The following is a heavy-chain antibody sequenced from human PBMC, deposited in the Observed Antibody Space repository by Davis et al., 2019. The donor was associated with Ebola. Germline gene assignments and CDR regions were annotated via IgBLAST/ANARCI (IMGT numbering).Heavy chain of an antibody. Sequence: PGGSLRLSCTDSVITFSSYAMTWVRQAPGKGLEWVSAISGSGGSTYYADSVKGRFTISRDNSKNTLYLQMNSLRAEDTAVYYCAKDKGYYYDYYGMDVWGQGTTVTVSS. CDR1: VITFSSYA. V-gene: IGHV3-23*01. J-gene: IGHJ6*02. CDR2: ISGSGGST. CDR3: AKDKGYYYDYYGMDV.